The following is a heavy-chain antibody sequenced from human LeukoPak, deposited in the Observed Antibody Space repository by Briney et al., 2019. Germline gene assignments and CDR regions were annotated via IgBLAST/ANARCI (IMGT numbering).Heavy chain of an antibody. CDR2: ISSSSSYI. J-gene: IGHJ4*02. CDR1: GFTFSSYS. D-gene: IGHD3-3*01. Sequence: GGSLRLSCAASGFTFSSYSMNWVRQAPGKGLEWVSSISSSSSYIYYADSVKGRFTISRDNAKNSLYLQMNSLRAEDTAVYYCARAPETYYDFWSGPVIGAPDYWGQGTLVTVSS. V-gene: IGHV3-21*01. CDR3: ARAPETYYDFWSGPVIGAPDY.